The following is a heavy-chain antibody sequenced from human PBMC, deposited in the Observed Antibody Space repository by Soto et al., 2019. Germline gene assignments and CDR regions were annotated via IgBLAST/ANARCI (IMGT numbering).Heavy chain of an antibody. Sequence: GGSLRLSCAASGFTFSSYGMHWVRQAPGKGLEWVAVISYDGSNKYYADSVKGRFTISRDNSKNTLYLQMNSLRAEDTAVYYCAKDPIHYDYIWGSYRYTPPNIYFDYWGQGTLVTVSS. J-gene: IGHJ4*02. CDR2: ISYDGSNK. CDR1: GFTFSSYG. D-gene: IGHD3-16*02. CDR3: AKDPIHYDYIWGSYRYTPPNIYFDY. V-gene: IGHV3-30*18.